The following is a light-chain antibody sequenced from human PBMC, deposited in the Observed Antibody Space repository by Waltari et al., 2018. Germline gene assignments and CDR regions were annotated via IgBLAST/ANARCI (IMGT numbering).Light chain of an antibody. Sequence: QSVLTQPPSASGTPGQRVTIHCSGSASNIGGNLVNWYQQLPGKAPKLLINRGDQRPSGVPDRFSASKTGTSASLAISGLQSEDEADYFCASWDDSLNGHWVFGGGTKVTVL. CDR1: ASNIGGNL. V-gene: IGLV1-44*01. J-gene: IGLJ3*02. CDR2: RGD. CDR3: ASWDDSLNGHWV.